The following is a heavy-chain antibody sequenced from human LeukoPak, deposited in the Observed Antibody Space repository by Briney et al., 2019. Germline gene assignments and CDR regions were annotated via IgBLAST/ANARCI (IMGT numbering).Heavy chain of an antibody. CDR2: IIPILGIA. Sequence: SVKVSCKASGGTFSSYAISWVRQAPGQGLEWMGRIIPILGIANYAQKFQGRVTITADKSTSTAYMELSSLRSEDTAVYYCAHQIKGYCSSTSCYNSAFDIWGQGTMVTVSS. CDR1: GGTFSSYA. J-gene: IGHJ3*02. V-gene: IGHV1-69*04. CDR3: AHQIKGYCSSTSCYNSAFDI. D-gene: IGHD2-2*02.